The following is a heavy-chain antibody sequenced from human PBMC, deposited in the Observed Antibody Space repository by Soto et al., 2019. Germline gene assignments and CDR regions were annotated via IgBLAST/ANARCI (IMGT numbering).Heavy chain of an antibody. CDR3: AKSMEVDY. D-gene: IGHD3-10*01. V-gene: IGHV3-48*03. J-gene: IGHJ4*02. CDR1: GFSFSSYE. CDR2: ISSSGSTI. Sequence: GGSLSLSCAASGFSFSSYEMNWVRQAPGKGLEWVSYISSSGSTIYYADSVKGRFTISRDNAKNSLYLQMNSLRAEDTAVYYCAKSMEVDYWGQGTLVTVSS.